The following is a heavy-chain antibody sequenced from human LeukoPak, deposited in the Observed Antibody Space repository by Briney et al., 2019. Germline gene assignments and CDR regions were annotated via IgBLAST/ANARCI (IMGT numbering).Heavy chain of an antibody. D-gene: IGHD1-26*01. CDR3: ARDQSVGAFPNAFDI. J-gene: IGHJ3*02. CDR2: IPYDRSNK. Sequence: GGSLRLSCAASGFTFSDYYMSWIRQAPGKGLEWVALIPYDRSNKYYADSVKGRFTISRDNAKKSLYLQMNSLRAEDTAVYYCARDQSVGAFPNAFDIWGQGTMVTVSS. V-gene: IGHV3-30*03. CDR1: GFTFSDYY.